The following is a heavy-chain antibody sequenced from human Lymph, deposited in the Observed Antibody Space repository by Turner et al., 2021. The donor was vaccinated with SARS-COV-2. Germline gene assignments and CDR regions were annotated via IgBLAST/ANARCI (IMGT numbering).Heavy chain of an antibody. CDR2: FYKIGSI. CDR1: GGSISSTS. J-gene: IGHJ6*02. V-gene: IGHV4-59*08. D-gene: IGHD1-1*01. CDR3: ARHQGSTSGYDHGMNV. Sequence: QVQLQESGPGLVRPSETLSLICTVSGGSISSTSWSWIRQSPGRGQEWIGYFYKIGSIDYNPTLRSRVTISVDTSKNQLSLNLISVTAADTAVYYCARHQGSTSGYDHGMNVWGQGTAVIVSS.